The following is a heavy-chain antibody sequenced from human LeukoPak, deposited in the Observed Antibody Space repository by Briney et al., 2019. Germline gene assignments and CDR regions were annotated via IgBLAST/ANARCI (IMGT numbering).Heavy chain of an antibody. D-gene: IGHD1-26*01. J-gene: IGHJ3*02. CDR2: IKEDGSGK. CDR1: GFSFSTSS. CDR3: ARDPYSGKYGAFDI. V-gene: IGHV3-7*01. Sequence: GGSLRLSCVASGFSFSTSSMTWVRLSPGKGLEWLANIKEDGSGKVYVDSVKGRFTISRDNAKNSLYLQMNTLRVDDSAVYYCARDPYSGKYGAFDIWGQGTMVTISS.